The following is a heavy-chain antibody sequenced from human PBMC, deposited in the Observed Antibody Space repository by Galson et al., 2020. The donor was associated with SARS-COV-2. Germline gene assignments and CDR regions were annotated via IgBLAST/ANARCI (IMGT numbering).Heavy chain of an antibody. Sequence: ASVKVSCTASGYTFTSYDINWVRQATGQGLEWMGWMNPNSGNTGYAQKFQGRVTMTRNTSISTAYMELSSLRSEDTAVYYCASYCSGGSCYRSGGDYFDYWGQGTLVTVSS. V-gene: IGHV1-8*01. CDR3: ASYCSGGSCYRSGGDYFDY. CDR1: GYTFTSYD. CDR2: MNPNSGNT. D-gene: IGHD2-15*01. J-gene: IGHJ4*02.